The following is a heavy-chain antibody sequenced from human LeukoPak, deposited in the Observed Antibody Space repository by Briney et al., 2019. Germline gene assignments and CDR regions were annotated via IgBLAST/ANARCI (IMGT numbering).Heavy chain of an antibody. CDR1: GFTFSSYW. Sequence: PGGSLRLSCAASGFTFSSYWMTWVRQAPGKGLEWVANIKQDGSEKYSVDSLKGRFTISRDNAKKLLYLQMNSLRVEDTAVYYCARVGPPYYYYYMDVWGKGTPVTVSS. CDR2: IKQDGSEK. V-gene: IGHV3-7*01. CDR3: ARVGPPYYYYYMDV. J-gene: IGHJ6*03.